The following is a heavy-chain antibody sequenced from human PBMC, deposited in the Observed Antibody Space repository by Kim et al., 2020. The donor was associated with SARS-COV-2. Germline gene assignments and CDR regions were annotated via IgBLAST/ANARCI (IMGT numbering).Heavy chain of an antibody. CDR3: ARVLLDSSGYYADFDY. V-gene: IGHV4-30-2*01. D-gene: IGHD3-22*01. J-gene: IGHJ4*02. Sequence: SLKSRVTISVDRSKNQFSLKLSSVTAADTAVYYCARVLLDSSGYYADFDYWGQGTLVTVSS.